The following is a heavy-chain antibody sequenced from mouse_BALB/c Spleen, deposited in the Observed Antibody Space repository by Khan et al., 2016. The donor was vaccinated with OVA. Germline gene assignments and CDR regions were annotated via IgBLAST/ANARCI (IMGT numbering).Heavy chain of an antibody. CDR3: ARSGSGSLGF. CDR2: IYPGSANT. D-gene: IGHD2-2*01. CDR1: GYTFTDFY. V-gene: IGHV1-77*01. Sequence: QVQLKQSGAELARPGASVKLSCKTSGYTFTDFYINWVKQRTGQGLEWIGDIYPGSANTYYNEKFKGKATLTVDKSSSTAYMQLSSLTSEYSAVYFCARSGSGSLGFWGQGTLVTVSA. J-gene: IGHJ3*01.